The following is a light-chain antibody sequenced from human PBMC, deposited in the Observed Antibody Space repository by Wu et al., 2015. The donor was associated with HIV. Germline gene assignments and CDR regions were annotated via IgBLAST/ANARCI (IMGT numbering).Light chain of an antibody. CDR1: QEISNS. V-gene: IGKV1-NL1*01. CDR3: QQYYDYPST. CDR2: AVF. J-gene: IGKJ1*01. Sequence: DIQMTQSPSSLSASVGDRVTITCRASQEISNSLAWYQQTPGKAPKLLVYAVFRLESGVPSRFSGSRSGTDYTLTISSLQPEDFATYYCQQYYDYPSTFGQGTKVEI.